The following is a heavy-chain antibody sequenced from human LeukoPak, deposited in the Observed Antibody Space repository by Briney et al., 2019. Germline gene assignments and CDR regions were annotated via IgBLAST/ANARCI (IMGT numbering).Heavy chain of an antibody. D-gene: IGHD3-3*01. J-gene: IGHJ5*02. CDR2: ISSSSSYI. CDR1: GFTFSSYS. CDR3: ARATYYDFWSGYSDWFDP. V-gene: IGHV3-21*01. Sequence: PGGSLRLSYAASGFTFSSYSMNWVRQAPGKGLEWVSSISSSSSYIYYADSVKGRFTISRDNAKNSLYLQMNSLRAEDTAVYYCARATYYDFWSGYSDWFDPWGQGTLVTVSS.